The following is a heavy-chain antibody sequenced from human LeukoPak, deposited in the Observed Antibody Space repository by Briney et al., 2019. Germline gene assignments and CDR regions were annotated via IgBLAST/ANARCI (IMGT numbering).Heavy chain of an antibody. D-gene: IGHD3-10*01. CDR2: IYYSGST. Sequence: SETLSLTCTVSGGSISSYYWSWIRQPPGKGLEWIGYIYYSGSTNYNPSLKSRVTISVDTSKNQFSLKLSSVTAADTAVYYCAGSPSMVRGVIYWFDPWGQGTLVTVSS. V-gene: IGHV4-59*01. CDR1: GGSISSYY. CDR3: AGSPSMVRGVIYWFDP. J-gene: IGHJ5*02.